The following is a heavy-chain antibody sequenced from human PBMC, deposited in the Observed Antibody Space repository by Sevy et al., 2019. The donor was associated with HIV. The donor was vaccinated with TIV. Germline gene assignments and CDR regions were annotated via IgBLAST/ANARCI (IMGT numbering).Heavy chain of an antibody. J-gene: IGHJ4*02. CDR2: IYNNIGST. CDR3: ARGAVVIGTAATPVLDF. V-gene: IGHV4-4*09. Sequence: SETLSLTCSVSDDSINSYYWSWIRQPPGKGLEWIGYIYNNIGSTSYNPSLTSRVTISVDTSRNQFSLKLTSLTAAETAVYYCARGAVVIGTAATPVLDFWGQGSLVTVSS. D-gene: IGHD2-2*01. CDR1: DDSINSYY.